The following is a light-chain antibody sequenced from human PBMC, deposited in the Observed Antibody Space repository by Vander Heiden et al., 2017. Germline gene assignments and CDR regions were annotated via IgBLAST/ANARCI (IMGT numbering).Light chain of an antibody. J-gene: IGKJ5*01. V-gene: IGKV1-13*02. CDR1: QVVSSA. CDR3: QQFSSYPPIT. CDR2: DAS. Sequence: AIQLTQSRSSLSASVGDRVTITCRASQVVSSALAWYQQKPGKAPKLLIYDASSLESGVPSRFSGSGSGTDFTLTISSLQPEDFATYYCQQFSSYPPITFGQGTRLEIK.